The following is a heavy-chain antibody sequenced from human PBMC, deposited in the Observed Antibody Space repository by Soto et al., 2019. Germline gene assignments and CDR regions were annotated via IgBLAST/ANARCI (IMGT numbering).Heavy chain of an antibody. CDR3: ARDRSNYKNYYYGMDV. Sequence: QVQLVQSGAEVKKPGSSVKVSCKASGGTFSSFAISWVRQAPGQGLEWMGGLIPIFGTANYAQKFQGRVTITADESTSTAYMELSSLRSEDTAVYYCARDRSNYKNYYYGMDVWGQGTTVTVSS. CDR1: GGTFSSFA. CDR2: LIPIFGTA. D-gene: IGHD4-4*01. J-gene: IGHJ6*02. V-gene: IGHV1-69*01.